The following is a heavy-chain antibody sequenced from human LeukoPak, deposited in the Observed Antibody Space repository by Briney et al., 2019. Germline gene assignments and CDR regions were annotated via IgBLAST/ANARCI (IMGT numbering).Heavy chain of an antibody. CDR1: GFIFSTYW. CDR2: TKQDGSDK. Sequence: GGSLRLSCAASGFIFSTYWMSWVRQAPGKGLEWVANTKQDGSDKYYVDSVKGRFTISRDNAKKSLYLQMNSLRAEDTAVYYCARVLGVWGSYRFDYWGQGTLVTVSS. V-gene: IGHV3-7*01. J-gene: IGHJ4*02. D-gene: IGHD3-16*02. CDR3: ARVLGVWGSYRFDY.